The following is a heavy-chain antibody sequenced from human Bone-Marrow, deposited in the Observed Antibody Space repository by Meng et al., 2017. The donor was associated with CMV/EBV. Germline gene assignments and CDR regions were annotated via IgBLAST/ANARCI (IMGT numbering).Heavy chain of an antibody. CDR1: GFTFSSYA. J-gene: IGHJ4*02. Sequence: GESLKISCAASGFTFSSYAMSWVRQAPGKGLEWVSAISGSGGSTYYADSVKGRFTISRDNSKNTLHLLMDRLRVEDTAVYYCAKTKARNFWSGYLDYWGQGAQVTVSS. V-gene: IGHV3-23*01. D-gene: IGHD3-3*01. CDR2: ISGSGGST. CDR3: AKTKARNFWSGYLDY.